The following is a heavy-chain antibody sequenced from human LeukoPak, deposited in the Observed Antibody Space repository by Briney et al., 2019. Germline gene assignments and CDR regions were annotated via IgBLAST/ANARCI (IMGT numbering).Heavy chain of an antibody. D-gene: IGHD3-10*01. CDR1: GFTFSSYW. CDR2: IKQDGSEK. CDR3: ARVTMVRVAPSHMDV. J-gene: IGHJ6*02. Sequence: GGSLRLSCAASGFTFSSYWMSSVRQAPGKGLEWVANIKQDGSEKYYVDSVKGRFTISRDNAKNSLYLQMNSLRAEDTAVYYCARVTMVRVAPSHMDVWGQGTTVTVSS. V-gene: IGHV3-7*01.